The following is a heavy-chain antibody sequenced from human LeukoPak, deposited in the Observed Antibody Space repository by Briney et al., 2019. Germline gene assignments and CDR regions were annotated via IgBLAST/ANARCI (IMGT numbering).Heavy chain of an antibody. V-gene: IGHV4-59*12. CDR2: IYYSGRT. D-gene: IGHD6-19*01. CDR1: GASISSYY. CDR3: ARDFGFGSA. Sequence: SETLSLTYTVSGASISSYYWSWIRQPPGKGLEWNGYIYYSGRTNYHTSLKSRVPISVDTSKNQFSLKLSSVTAADTAVYYCARDFGFGSAWGQGTLVTVSS. J-gene: IGHJ5*02.